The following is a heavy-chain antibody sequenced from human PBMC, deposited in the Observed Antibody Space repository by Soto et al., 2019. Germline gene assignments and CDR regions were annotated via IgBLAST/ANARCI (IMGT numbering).Heavy chain of an antibody. J-gene: IGHJ4*02. CDR1: AASFSKYY. D-gene: IGHD3-16*01. CDR3: ASVTFGGVVLAH. Sequence: SETLSLTCTVSAASFSKYYWSWIRQPPGKGLEWIGYIYFNGNTNYNPSLKRRVNISIDTSKKQISLNLTSVTDADTAVYYCASVTFGGVVLAHWGQGTLVTVSS. V-gene: IGHV4-59*01. CDR2: IYFNGNT.